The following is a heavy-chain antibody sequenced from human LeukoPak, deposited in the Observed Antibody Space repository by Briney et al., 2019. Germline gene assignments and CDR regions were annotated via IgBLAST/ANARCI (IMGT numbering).Heavy chain of an antibody. D-gene: IGHD6-13*01. J-gene: IGHJ4*02. V-gene: IGHV3-23*01. CDR3: AKITGSRWYDGPIDY. Sequence: GGSLRLSWAASGFTFSSYAMSWVRQAPGEGLGWVSAISGGGGSAYYADSGKGRFTISRDNSKNTLYLQMNSLRAEDTAVYYCAKITGSRWYDGPIDYWGQGTLVTVSS. CDR2: ISGGGGSA. CDR1: GFTFSSYA.